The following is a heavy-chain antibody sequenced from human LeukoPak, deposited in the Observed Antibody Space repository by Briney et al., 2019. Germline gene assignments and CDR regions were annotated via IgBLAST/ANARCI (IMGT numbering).Heavy chain of an antibody. Sequence: SETLSLTCTVSGGSISSGGYYWSWIRQHPGKGLEWIGYIYYSGSTYYYPSLKSRVTISVDTSKNQFSLKLSSVTAADTAVYYCARETSDYGGTYGAFDIWGQGTMITVSS. V-gene: IGHV4-31*03. D-gene: IGHD4-23*01. CDR1: GGSISSGGYY. CDR3: ARETSDYGGTYGAFDI. CDR2: IYYSGST. J-gene: IGHJ3*02.